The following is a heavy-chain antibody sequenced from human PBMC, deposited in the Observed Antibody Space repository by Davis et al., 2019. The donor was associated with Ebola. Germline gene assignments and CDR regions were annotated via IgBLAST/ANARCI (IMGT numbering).Heavy chain of an antibody. CDR3: ARDVKWLRFLDY. D-gene: IGHD5-12*01. CDR2: ISYDGSNK. Sequence: GESLKISCAASGFTFSSYGMHWVRQAPGKGLEWVAVISYDGSNKYYADSVKGRFTISRDNSKNTLYLQMNSLRAEDTAVYYCARDVKWLRFLDYWGQGTLVTVSS. V-gene: IGHV3-30*03. J-gene: IGHJ4*02. CDR1: GFTFSSYG.